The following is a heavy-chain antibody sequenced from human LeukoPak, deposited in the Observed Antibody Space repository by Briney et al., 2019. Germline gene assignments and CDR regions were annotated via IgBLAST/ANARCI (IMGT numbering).Heavy chain of an antibody. Sequence: ASVKVSCKASGCTFSSYAISWVRQAPGQGLEWMGGIIPIFGTANYAQKFQGRVTITADESTSTAYMELSSLRSEDTAVYYCARGYGSGSYFREYYYYYYMDVWGKGTTVTISS. CDR3: ARGYGSGSYFREYYYYYYMDV. D-gene: IGHD3-10*01. CDR2: IIPIFGTA. J-gene: IGHJ6*03. V-gene: IGHV1-69*13. CDR1: GCTFSSYA.